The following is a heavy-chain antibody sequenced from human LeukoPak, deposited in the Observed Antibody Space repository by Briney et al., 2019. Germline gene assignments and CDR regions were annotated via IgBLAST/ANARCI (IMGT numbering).Heavy chain of an antibody. Sequence: SETLSLTCTVSGGSISSGGYYWSWIRQPPGKGLEWIGEINHSGSTNYNPSLKSRVTISVDTSKNQFSLKLSSVTAADTAVYYCAAKGYYDSSGYDGTNHYFDYWGQGTLVTVSS. J-gene: IGHJ4*02. V-gene: IGHV4-39*07. CDR2: INHSGST. D-gene: IGHD3-22*01. CDR3: AAKGYYDSSGYDGTNHYFDY. CDR1: GGSISSGGYY.